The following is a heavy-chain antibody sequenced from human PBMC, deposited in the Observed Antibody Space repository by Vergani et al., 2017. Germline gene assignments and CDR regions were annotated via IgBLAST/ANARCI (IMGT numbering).Heavy chain of an antibody. CDR2: INHSGST. J-gene: IGHJ4*02. D-gene: IGHD2-15*01. CDR3: ARSVDHDD. Sequence: QVQLQQWGAGLLKPSETLSLTCAVYGGSFSGYYWSWIRQPPGKGLEWIGEINHSGSTNYNPSLKSRVTISVDTSKNQFSLKLSSVTAADTAVYYCARSVDHDDWGQATLVTVSS. CDR1: GGSFSGYY. V-gene: IGHV4-34*01.